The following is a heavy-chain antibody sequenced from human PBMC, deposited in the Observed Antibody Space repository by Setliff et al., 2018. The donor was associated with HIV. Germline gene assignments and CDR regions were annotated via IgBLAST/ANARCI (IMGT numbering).Heavy chain of an antibody. CDR1: GGSISSHY. V-gene: IGHV4-59*08. Sequence: SETLSLTCTVSGGSISSHYWSWIRQPPGKGLEWIGSIYYSGSTNYNPSLKSRVTISVDTSKNQFSLKLSSVTAADTAVYYCARGLSVYSYANVYYYHGMDVWGQGTTVTVSS. CDR2: IYYSGST. D-gene: IGHD5-18*01. CDR3: ARGLSVYSYANVYYYHGMDV. J-gene: IGHJ6*02.